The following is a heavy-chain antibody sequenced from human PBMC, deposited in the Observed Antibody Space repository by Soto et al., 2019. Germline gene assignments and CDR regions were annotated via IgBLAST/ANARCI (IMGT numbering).Heavy chain of an antibody. D-gene: IGHD1-1*01. CDR1: GGSFSGYF. CDR2: INHSGIT. CDR3: VVGPYNYNSRDCDY. J-gene: IGHJ4*02. V-gene: IGHV4-34*01. Sequence: PSETLSLPCTVSGGSFSGYFWTWSRQPPGKGLEWLAEINHSGITNCNPSVESRVSLSVDTAKNQFSLRLYSVTAADTAVYYCVVGPYNYNSRDCDYWGQGTLVTVSS.